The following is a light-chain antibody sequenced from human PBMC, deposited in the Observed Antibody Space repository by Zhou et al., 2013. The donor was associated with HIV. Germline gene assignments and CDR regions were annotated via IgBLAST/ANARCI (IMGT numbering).Light chain of an antibody. CDR3: QQSHTTPALT. J-gene: IGKJ4*01. CDR2: GAS. V-gene: IGKV1-39*01. CDR1: QNINRY. Sequence: DIQMTQSPSSLSASVGDTVTITCRASQNINRYLNWYQQKPGKAPKLLIYGASSLQRGVPPRFSGSGSGTEFTLTISGLQPEDFASYYCQQSHTTPALTFGGGLRWRS.